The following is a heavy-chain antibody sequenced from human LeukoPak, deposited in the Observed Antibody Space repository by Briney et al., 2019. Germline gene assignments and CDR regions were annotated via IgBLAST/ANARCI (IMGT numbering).Heavy chain of an antibody. CDR3: ARDFRTETRAVAGTVDY. CDR1: GGSISSSSYY. J-gene: IGHJ4*02. V-gene: IGHV4-39*07. D-gene: IGHD6-19*01. CDR2: IYYSGST. Sequence: SETLSLTCTVSGGSISSSSYYWGWIRQPPGKGLEWIGSIYYSGSTYYNPSLKSRVTISVDTSKNQFSLKLSSVTAADTAVYYCARDFRTETRAVAGTVDYWGQGTLVTVSS.